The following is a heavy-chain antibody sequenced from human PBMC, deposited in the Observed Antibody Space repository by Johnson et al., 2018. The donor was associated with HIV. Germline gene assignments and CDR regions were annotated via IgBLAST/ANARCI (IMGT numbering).Heavy chain of an antibody. CDR3: AREGIAVDAFDI. CDR2: ISSSGSTI. D-gene: IGHD6-19*01. J-gene: IGHJ3*02. CDR1: GFTFDDYG. V-gene: IGHV3-48*01. Sequence: VQLVESGGGVVRPGGSLRLSCAASGFTFDDYGMSWIRQAPGKGLEWVSYISSSGSTIYYADSVKGRFTISRDNSKNTLYLQMNSLRAEDTAVYYCAREGIAVDAFDIWGQGTMVTVSS.